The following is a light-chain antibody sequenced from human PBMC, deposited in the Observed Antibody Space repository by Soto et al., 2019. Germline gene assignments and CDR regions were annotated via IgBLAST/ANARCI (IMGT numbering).Light chain of an antibody. Sequence: DLQMTQSPSTLCGSVGDRVTITCRASQTISSWLAWYQQKPGKAPKLLIYKASTLKSGVPSRFSGSGSGTEFTLTISSLQPDDFATYYCQHYNSYSEAFAQGTKL. CDR2: KAS. J-gene: IGKJ1*01. CDR3: QHYNSYSEA. V-gene: IGKV1-5*03. CDR1: QTISSW.